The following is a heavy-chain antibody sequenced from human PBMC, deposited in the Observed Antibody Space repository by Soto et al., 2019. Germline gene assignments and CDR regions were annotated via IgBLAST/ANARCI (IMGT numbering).Heavy chain of an antibody. CDR1: GFTFGDYA. J-gene: IGHJ5*02. Sequence: GGSLRLSCTASGFTFGDYAMSWFRQAPGKGLEWVGFIRSKAYGGTTEYAASVKGRFTISRDDSKSIAYLQMNSLKTEDTAVYYCTRDASGYCSSTSCYTDWFDPWGQGTLVTVSS. CDR3: TRDASGYCSSTSCYTDWFDP. V-gene: IGHV3-49*03. D-gene: IGHD2-2*02. CDR2: IRSKAYGGTT.